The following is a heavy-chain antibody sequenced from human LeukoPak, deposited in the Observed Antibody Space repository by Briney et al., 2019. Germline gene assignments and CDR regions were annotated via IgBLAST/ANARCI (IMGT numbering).Heavy chain of an antibody. V-gene: IGHV3-23*01. CDR1: GFNFSHYG. D-gene: IGHD6-19*01. J-gene: IGHJ6*03. CDR3: ARISGWPYYYYYMDV. Sequence: GGSLRLSCTASGFNFSHYGMSWVRQGPGKGLEWVSSVSGSGVRTHYADSLKGRCTISRDNAKNSLYLQMNSLRAEDTAVYYCARISGWPYYYYYMDVWGKGTTVTVSS. CDR2: VSGSGVRT.